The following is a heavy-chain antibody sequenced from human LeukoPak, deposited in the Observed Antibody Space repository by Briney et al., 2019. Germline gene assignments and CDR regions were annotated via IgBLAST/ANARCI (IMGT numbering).Heavy chain of an antibody. CDR1: GFTFSDYY. J-gene: IGHJ4*02. D-gene: IGHD3-10*01. CDR2: ITRDGTGT. CDR3: VRDGTGTYPLDY. V-gene: IGHV3-74*01. Sequence: GGSLRLSCAASGFTFSDYYMSWIRQAPGKGLVWVSYITRDGTGTSYADSVKGRFTISRDNAKNTLYLQMNSLRVEDTALYYCVRDGTGTYPLDYWGQGTLVTVSP.